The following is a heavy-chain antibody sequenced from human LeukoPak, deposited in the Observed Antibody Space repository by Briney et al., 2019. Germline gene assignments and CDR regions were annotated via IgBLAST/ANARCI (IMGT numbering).Heavy chain of an antibody. CDR2: ISGSSGST. J-gene: IGHJ4*02. CDR3: AKGAASCGSCYSDGFDY. CDR1: GFTFSSYA. D-gene: IGHD2-15*01. V-gene: IGHV3-23*01. Sequence: PGGSLRLSCAASGFTFSSYAMSWVRQAPGKGLEWVSAISGSSGSTYYADSVKGRFTISRDNSKNTLYLQMNSLRAEDTAVYYCAKGAASCGSCYSDGFDYWGQGTLVTVSS.